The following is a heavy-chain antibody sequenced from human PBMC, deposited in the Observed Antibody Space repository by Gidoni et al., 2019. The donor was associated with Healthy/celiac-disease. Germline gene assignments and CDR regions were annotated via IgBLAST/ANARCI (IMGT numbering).Heavy chain of an antibody. CDR2: IRYDGSNK. J-gene: IGHJ6*03. Sequence: QVQLVESGGGVVQPGGSLRLSCSASGFTFSSHCMHWVRQAPGKGLEWVAVIRYDGSNKYYADSVKGRFTISRDNSKNTLYLQMNSLRAEDTAVYYCAKDSRDIVVVPARDGYYYYYMDVWGKGTTVTVSS. V-gene: IGHV3-30*02. CDR1: GFTFSSHC. CDR3: AKDSRDIVVVPARDGYYYYYMDV. D-gene: IGHD2-2*01.